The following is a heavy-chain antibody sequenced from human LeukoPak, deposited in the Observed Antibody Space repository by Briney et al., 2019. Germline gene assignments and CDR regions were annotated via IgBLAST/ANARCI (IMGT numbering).Heavy chain of an antibody. J-gene: IGHJ4*02. CDR2: ISYDGSNK. CDR1: GFTFSSYA. CDR3: ARDKGYYGSGSYYSFDY. Sequence: GGSLRLSCAASGFTFSSYAMHWVRQAPGKGLEWVAVISYDGSNKYYADSVKGRFTISRDNSKNTLYLQMNSLRAEDTAVYYCARDKGYYGSGSYYSFDYWGQGTLVTVSS. V-gene: IGHV3-30*04. D-gene: IGHD3-10*01.